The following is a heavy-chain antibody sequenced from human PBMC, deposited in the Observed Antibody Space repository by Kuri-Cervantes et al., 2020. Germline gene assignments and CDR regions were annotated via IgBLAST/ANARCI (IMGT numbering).Heavy chain of an antibody. CDR3: TRRSMVRGVDY. V-gene: IGHV4-34*01. D-gene: IGHD3-10*01. CDR2: INHSGST. CDR1: GGSISGYY. J-gene: IGHJ4*02. Sequence: GSLRLSCTVSGGSISGYYWSWIRQPPGKGLEWIGEINHSGSTNYNPSLKSRVTISVDTSKNQFSLKLSSVTAADTAVYYCTRRSMVRGVDYWGQGTLVTVSS.